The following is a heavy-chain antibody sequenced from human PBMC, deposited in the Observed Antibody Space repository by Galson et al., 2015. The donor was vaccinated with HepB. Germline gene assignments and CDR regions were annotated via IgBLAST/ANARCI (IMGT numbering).Heavy chain of an antibody. CDR1: GFTFSSYA. V-gene: IGHV3-30*04. D-gene: IGHD3-16*01. J-gene: IGHJ4*02. CDR3: ARDWGPGGLMYYFDY. Sequence: SLRLSCAASGFTFSSYAMHWVRQAPGKGLEWVAVISYDGSNKYYADSVKGRFTISRDNSKNTLYLQMNSLKAEDTAVYYCARDWGPGGLMYYFDYWGQGTLVTVSS. CDR2: ISYDGSNK.